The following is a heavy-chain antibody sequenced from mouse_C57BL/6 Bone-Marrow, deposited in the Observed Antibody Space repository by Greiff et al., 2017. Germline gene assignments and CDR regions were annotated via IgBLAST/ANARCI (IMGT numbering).Heavy chain of an antibody. CDR3: ASPYSYDGYYVPFAY. D-gene: IGHD2-3*01. CDR2: IWGVGST. V-gene: IGHV2-6*01. J-gene: IGHJ3*01. Sequence: QVQLQQSGPGLVAPSQSLSITCTVSGFSLTSYGVDGVRQSPGKGLEWLGVIWGVGSTNYNSALKSRLSISKDNSKSQVFLKMNSLQTDDTAMYYCASPYSYDGYYVPFAYWGQGTLVTVSA. CDR1: GFSLTSYG.